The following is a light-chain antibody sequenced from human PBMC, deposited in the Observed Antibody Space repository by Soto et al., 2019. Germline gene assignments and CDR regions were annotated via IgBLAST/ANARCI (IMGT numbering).Light chain of an antibody. CDR3: SSYRSSSTPLI. Sequence: QSVLTQPASVSGSPGQSITISCTGTSSDVGGYNYVSWYQQHPGKAPKLMIYEVSNRPSGVSNRFSGSKSGNTASLTISGLQAEDEADYYCSSYRSSSTPLIFGTGPKLTVL. J-gene: IGLJ1*01. V-gene: IGLV2-14*01. CDR2: EVS. CDR1: SSDVGGYNY.